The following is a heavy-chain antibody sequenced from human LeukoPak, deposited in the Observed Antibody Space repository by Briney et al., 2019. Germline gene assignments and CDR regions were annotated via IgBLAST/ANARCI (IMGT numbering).Heavy chain of an antibody. D-gene: IGHD2-8*01. CDR2: MNPNDDT. J-gene: IGHJ5*02. CDR1: GTRVD. Sequence: ASVKVSCKTPGTRVDINWVRQAPGHGVEWVGWMNPNDDTGYAQKFQGRVTFTRNPFLWTVYMELRSLTSEDTAVYYCAKYEKRGFDPWGQGTLVTVSS. V-gene: IGHV1-8*01. CDR3: AKYEKRGFDP.